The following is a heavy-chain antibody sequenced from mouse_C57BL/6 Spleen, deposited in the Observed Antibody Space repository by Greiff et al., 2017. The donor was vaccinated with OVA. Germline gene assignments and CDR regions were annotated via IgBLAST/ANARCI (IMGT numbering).Heavy chain of an antibody. Sequence: EVMLVESGGGLVQPGGSMKLSCVASGFTFSNYWMNWVRQSPEKGLEWVAQIRLKSDNYATHYAESVKGRFTISRDDSKSSVYLQMNNLRAEDTGIYYSYGYDEAWFAYWGQGTLVTVSA. V-gene: IGHV6-3*01. D-gene: IGHD2-2*01. CDR3: YGYDEAWFAY. CDR1: GFTFSNYW. J-gene: IGHJ3*01. CDR2: IRLKSDNYAT.